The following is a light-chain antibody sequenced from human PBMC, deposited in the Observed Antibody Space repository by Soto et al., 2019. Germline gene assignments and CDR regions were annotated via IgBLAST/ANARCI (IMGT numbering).Light chain of an antibody. Sequence: EIVMTQSPATLSVSPGERATLSCRASQSVLSKLAWYQQKPGQAPRLLIYGAFTRATDIPGRFSGSGSGTEFTLTISSLXSEDFAVYYCQQYNNWPITFGQGTRLEIX. CDR2: GAF. V-gene: IGKV3-15*01. CDR1: QSVLSK. CDR3: QQYNNWPIT. J-gene: IGKJ5*01.